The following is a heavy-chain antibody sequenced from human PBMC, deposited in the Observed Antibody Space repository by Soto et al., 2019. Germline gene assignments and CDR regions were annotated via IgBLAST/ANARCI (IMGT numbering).Heavy chain of an antibody. Sequence: QITLKEYGPTLVTPTQTLTLTCTFSGFSLSTSGVGVGWIRQPPGTALEWLALIYWDDDKRYSPSLKSRLTITKDTSKSLVVLTMTNMDPVDTATYYCALYSQAAMEAYFDYWGQGTLVTVSS. V-gene: IGHV2-5*02. CDR2: IYWDDDK. J-gene: IGHJ4*02. D-gene: IGHD2-2*01. CDR1: GFSLSTSGVG. CDR3: ALYSQAAMEAYFDY.